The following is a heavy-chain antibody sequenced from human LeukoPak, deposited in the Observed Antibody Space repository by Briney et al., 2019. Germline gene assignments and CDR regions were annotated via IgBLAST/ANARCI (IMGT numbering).Heavy chain of an antibody. D-gene: IGHD5-18*01. Sequence: GESLKISCKASGYSFTSYWIGWVRHMPGKGLEWMGIIDPSDSETRYTPSFQGQVTISVDKSLTTADLQWNSLKASDTAMYYCARQTAMGLYGDYWGQGTLVTVSS. CDR1: GYSFTSYW. V-gene: IGHV5-51*01. CDR3: ARQTAMGLYGDY. CDR2: IDPSDSET. J-gene: IGHJ4*02.